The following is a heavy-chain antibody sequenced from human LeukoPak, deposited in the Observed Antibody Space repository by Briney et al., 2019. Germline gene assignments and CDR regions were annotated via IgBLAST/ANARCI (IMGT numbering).Heavy chain of an antibody. J-gene: IGHJ4*02. CDR2: IIPVFGTV. CDR1: SDTFTSFA. CDR3: ARDPRIVGATTSPPF. V-gene: IGHV1-69*13. D-gene: IGHD1-26*01. Sequence: SVKVSCKTSSDTFTSFAITWVRQAPGQGFEWMGTIIPVFGTVNYAQKFQGRVTITADESTSTAYMDLSSLRSDDTAVYYCARDPRIVGATTSPPFWGRGTLVTVSS.